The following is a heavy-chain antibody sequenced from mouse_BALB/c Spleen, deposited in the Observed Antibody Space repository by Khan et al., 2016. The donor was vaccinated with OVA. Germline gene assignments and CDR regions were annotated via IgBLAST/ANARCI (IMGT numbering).Heavy chain of an antibody. Sequence: QVQLKQSGAELARPGASVKLSCKASGYTFTDYYINWVKQRTGQGLEWIGEIYPRSGNTYYNEKFKGKATLTADKSSSIAYMQLSSLTSEDSAVYFGARRNCYGDTFAYWGQGTLVTVSA. CDR3: ARRNCYGDTFAY. CDR2: IYPRSGNT. V-gene: IGHV1-77*01. J-gene: IGHJ3*01. CDR1: GYTFTDYY. D-gene: IGHD1-2*01.